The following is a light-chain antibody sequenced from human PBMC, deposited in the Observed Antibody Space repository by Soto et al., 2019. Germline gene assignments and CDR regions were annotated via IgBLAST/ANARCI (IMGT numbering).Light chain of an antibody. CDR2: LGS. V-gene: IGKV2-28*01. J-gene: IGKJ1*01. CDR1: QSLLHSNGYNY. CDR3: MQTLQTRT. Sequence: DIVMTQSPLSLPVTPGAPATIPCRSSQSLLHSNGYNYLDWYLQKPGQSPQLLIYLGSNRASGVPDRFSGSGSGTDFTLKISRLEAEDVGVYYCMQTLQTRTFGQGTKVDIK.